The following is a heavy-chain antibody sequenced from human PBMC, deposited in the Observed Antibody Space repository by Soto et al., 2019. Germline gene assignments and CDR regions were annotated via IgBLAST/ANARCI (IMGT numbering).Heavy chain of an antibody. Sequence: GESLKISCQASGNTFTNSWVGWVRQMSGKGLEWMGVIYPSDSDTRYSPSFQGQVTISADKSISTAYLQWSSLKASDTAMYYCAIYDSSGYPNAYWGQGTLVTAPQ. J-gene: IGHJ4*02. D-gene: IGHD3-22*01. CDR3: AIYDSSGYPNAY. V-gene: IGHV5-51*01. CDR1: GNTFTNSW. CDR2: IYPSDSDT.